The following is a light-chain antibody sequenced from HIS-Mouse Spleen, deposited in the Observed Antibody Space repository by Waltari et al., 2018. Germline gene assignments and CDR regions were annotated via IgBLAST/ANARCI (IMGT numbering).Light chain of an antibody. CDR2: DVS. CDR3: CSYAGSYPVV. J-gene: IGLJ2*01. Sequence: QSALTQPRSVSGSPGQSVTISCTGTSSDVGGYNYVSWYQQHPGKAPKLMVYDVSKRPSGVPAPFSGSKSGNTASLTISGLQAEDEADYYCCSYAGSYPVVFGGGTKLTVL. CDR1: SSDVGGYNY. V-gene: IGLV2-11*01.